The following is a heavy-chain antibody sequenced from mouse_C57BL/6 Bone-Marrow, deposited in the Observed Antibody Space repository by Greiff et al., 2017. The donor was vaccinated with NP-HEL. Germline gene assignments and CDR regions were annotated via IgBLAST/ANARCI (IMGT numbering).Heavy chain of an antibody. Sequence: EVQLHQSGPELVKPGASVKIPCKASGYTFTDYNMDWVKQSHGKSLEWIGDINPNNGGTIYNQKFKGKATLTVDKSSSTAYMELRSLTSEDTAVYYCARRDYGSSYGMDYWGQGTSVTVSS. CDR3: ARRDYGSSYGMDY. CDR2: INPNNGGT. CDR1: GYTFTDYN. D-gene: IGHD1-1*01. J-gene: IGHJ4*01. V-gene: IGHV1-18*01.